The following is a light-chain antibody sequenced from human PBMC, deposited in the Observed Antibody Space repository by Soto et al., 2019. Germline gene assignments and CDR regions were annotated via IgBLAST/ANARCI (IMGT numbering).Light chain of an antibody. CDR2: EVS. CDR3: SSYTSSVL. CDR1: SSDVGGHNY. Sequence: QSALTQPASVSGSPGQSITISCTGTSSDVGGHNYVSWYQQHPGKAPKLMIYEVSNRPSGVSNRFSGSKSGNTASLTISGLQAEDEADYYCSSYTSSVLFGGGTKLTVL. V-gene: IGLV2-14*01. J-gene: IGLJ2*01.